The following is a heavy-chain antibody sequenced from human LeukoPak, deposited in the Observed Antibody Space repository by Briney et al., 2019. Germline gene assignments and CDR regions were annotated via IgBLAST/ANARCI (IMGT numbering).Heavy chain of an antibody. Sequence: GGSLRLSCAASGFTFSSYSMNWVRQAPGKGLEWVANIKQDGSEKYYVDSVKGRFTISRDNAKNSLYLQMNSLRAEDTAVYYCARDNRIYRGVIDYWGQGTLVTVSS. V-gene: IGHV3-7*01. CDR1: GFTFSSYS. J-gene: IGHJ4*02. D-gene: IGHD3-10*01. CDR2: IKQDGSEK. CDR3: ARDNRIYRGVIDY.